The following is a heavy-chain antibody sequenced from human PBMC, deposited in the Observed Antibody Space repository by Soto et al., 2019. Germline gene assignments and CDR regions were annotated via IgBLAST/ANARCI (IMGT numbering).Heavy chain of an antibody. D-gene: IGHD6-6*01. Sequence: ASVKVSCKTSGYTFSSYAMHWVRQAPGQRLEWLGWINAGDGNTKYSQNFQGRVTITRDPSASTAYMELSSLRSEDTAVYYCARGNDVYSRSFPVYWGQGTLVTVSS. CDR1: GYTFSSYA. J-gene: IGHJ4*02. CDR3: ARGNDVYSRSFPVY. CDR2: INAGDGNT. V-gene: IGHV1-3*01.